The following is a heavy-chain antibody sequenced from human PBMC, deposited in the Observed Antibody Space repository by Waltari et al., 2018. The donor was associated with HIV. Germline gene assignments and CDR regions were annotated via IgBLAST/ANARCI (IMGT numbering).Heavy chain of an antibody. CDR1: GYTSTNCA. CDR2: INTNTGNP. D-gene: IGHD3-10*01. V-gene: IGHV7-4-1*02. Sequence: QLPLAHAGPGLTKPGASARVSCKAAGYTSTNCAMNWARQAPGQGLEWLGWINTNTGNPTYAQGLTGRFVFSLDTSVSTAYLQISSLKAEDTAVYYCARITMTLGRGMDVWGQGTTVTVSS. J-gene: IGHJ6*02. CDR3: ARITMTLGRGMDV.